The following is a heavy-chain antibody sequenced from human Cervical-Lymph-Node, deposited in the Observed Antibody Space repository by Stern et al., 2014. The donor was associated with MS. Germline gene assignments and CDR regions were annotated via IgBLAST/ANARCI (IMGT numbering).Heavy chain of an antibody. CDR3: ARGRGKRVFDY. CDR1: GGSFMGYH. J-gene: IGHJ4*02. Sequence: QVQLQQWGAGLLKPSETLSLTCAVSGGSFMGYHWSWIRQSPGQGLEWIGEVNPSGSTNYNPALKSRVSMSVETAKTQFSLNLSSVTAADTAVYYCARGRGKRVFDYWGQETLVTVS. CDR2: VNPSGST. V-gene: IGHV4-34*01. D-gene: IGHD3-16*01.